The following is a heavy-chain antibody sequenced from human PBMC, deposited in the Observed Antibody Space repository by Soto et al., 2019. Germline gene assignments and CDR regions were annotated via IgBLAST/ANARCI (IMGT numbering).Heavy chain of an antibody. J-gene: IGHJ4*02. CDR3: ARHTPAISISDH. CDR2: IYYSGST. Sequence: LETLSLTCTVSGGSISSSSYYWGWIRQPPGKGLEWIGSIYYSGSTYYNPSLKSRVTISVDTSKNQFSLKLSSVTAADTAVYYCARHTPAISISDHWGQGTLVTVSS. V-gene: IGHV4-39*01. D-gene: IGHD2-15*01. CDR1: GGSISSSSYY.